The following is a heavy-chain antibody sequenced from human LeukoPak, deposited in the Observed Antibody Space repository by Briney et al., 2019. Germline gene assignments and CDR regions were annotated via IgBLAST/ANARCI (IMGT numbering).Heavy chain of an antibody. D-gene: IGHD2-15*01. CDR2: IYYSGST. Sequence: SETLSLTCTVSGGSISSGDYYWSWIRQPPGKGLEWIGYIYYSGSTYYNPSLKSRVTISVDTSKNQFSLKLGSVTAADTAVYFCARVQRYCSGGSCYGGGYFDYWGQGTLVTVSS. CDR1: GGSISSGDYY. CDR3: ARVQRYCSGGSCYGGGYFDY. V-gene: IGHV4-30-4*01. J-gene: IGHJ4*02.